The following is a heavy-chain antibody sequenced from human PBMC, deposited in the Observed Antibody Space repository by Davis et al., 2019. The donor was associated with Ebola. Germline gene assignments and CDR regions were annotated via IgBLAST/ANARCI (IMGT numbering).Heavy chain of an antibody. CDR1: GYSFTNYW. CDR2: IYPGDSDT. Sequence: GESLKISCKGSGYSFTNYWIGWVRRMPGKGLEWMGIIYPGDSDTRYSPSLEGQVTISVDKSINTAYLQWSSLKASDTAMYYCARQGSFYYYYYGMDVWGQGTTVTVSS. V-gene: IGHV5-51*01. CDR3: ARQGSFYYYYYGMDV. J-gene: IGHJ6*02. D-gene: IGHD3-10*01.